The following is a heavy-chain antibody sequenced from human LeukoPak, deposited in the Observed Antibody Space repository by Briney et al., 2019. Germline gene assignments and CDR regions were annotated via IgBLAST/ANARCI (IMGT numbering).Heavy chain of an antibody. J-gene: IGHJ4*02. CDR2: IYSGGST. CDR3: ARANYDSSGSFDY. V-gene: IGHV3-53*04. CDR1: GFTVSSNY. Sequence: GGSLRLSCAASGFTVSSNYMSWVRQAPGKGLEWVSAIYSGGSTYYADSVKGRFTISRHNSKNTLYLQMNSLRAEDTAVYYCARANYDSSGSFDYWGQGTLVTVSS. D-gene: IGHD3-22*01.